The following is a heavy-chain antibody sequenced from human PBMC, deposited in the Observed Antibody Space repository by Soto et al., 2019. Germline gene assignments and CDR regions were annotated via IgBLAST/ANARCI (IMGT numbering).Heavy chain of an antibody. CDR3: ASSGAGSGDY. CDR2: ISNGGTA. V-gene: IGHV4-59*01. J-gene: IGHJ4*02. D-gene: IGHD3-10*01. CDR1: GGSMSGYS. Sequence: SETLSLTCTVSGGSMSGYSWSWIRQPPGRGLEWIGHISNGGTANYSPSLKSRLTMSVDTSKNQISLKVTSVTAADTAVYYCASSGAGSGDYWGQGILVTVSS.